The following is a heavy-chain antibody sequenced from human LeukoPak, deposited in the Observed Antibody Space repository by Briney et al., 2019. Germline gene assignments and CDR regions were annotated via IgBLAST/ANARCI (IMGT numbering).Heavy chain of an antibody. CDR1: GFTFNNHR. CDR3: ARGISMDV. V-gene: IGHV3-74*01. J-gene: IGHJ6*02. CDR2: IKTDGSVT. Sequence: GGSLRLSCAVSGFTFNNHRMHWVRQAPGKGLVWVSRIKTDGSVTNYADSVEGRFTISRDNAKNTLYLQMNSLRVEDTAVYYCARGISMDVWGQGTTVTVSS.